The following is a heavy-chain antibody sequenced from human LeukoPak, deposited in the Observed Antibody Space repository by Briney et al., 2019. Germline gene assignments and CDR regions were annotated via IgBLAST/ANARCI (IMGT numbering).Heavy chain of an antibody. V-gene: IGHV3-30*10. CDR2: ISSDGHVE. Sequence: PGRSLRLSCATSEFTFSSYTMHWVRQAPGQGLEWVALISSDGHVETYTDSVKGRFTISRDNSKNTLYLQMNSLRTEDRAVYYCAKDRSKGSYGDEFDHWGQGTLVTVSS. J-gene: IGHJ4*02. D-gene: IGHD1-26*01. CDR1: EFTFSSYT. CDR3: AKDRSKGSYGDEFDH.